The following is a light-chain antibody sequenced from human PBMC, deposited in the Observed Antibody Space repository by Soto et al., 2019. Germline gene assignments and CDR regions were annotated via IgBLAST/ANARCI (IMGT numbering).Light chain of an antibody. Sequence: QSVLTQPPSASGTPGQRVTISCSGSSSNIGRNYVSWYQQLPGTAPKLLIYMNNQRPSGVPDRFSGSKSGTSASLAISGLGSEDEADYYCAAWDDSLSGVVFGGGTKLTVL. CDR1: SSNIGRNY. CDR2: MNN. CDR3: AAWDDSLSGVV. V-gene: IGLV1-47*01. J-gene: IGLJ2*01.